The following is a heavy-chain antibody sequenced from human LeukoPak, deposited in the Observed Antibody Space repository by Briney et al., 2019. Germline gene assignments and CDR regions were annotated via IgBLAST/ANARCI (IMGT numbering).Heavy chain of an antibody. CDR2: IYTSGST. V-gene: IGHV4-61*02. CDR1: GGSISSGSYY. D-gene: IGHD3-22*01. J-gene: IGHJ4*02. CDR3: ARESPRYYDGSGYPDY. Sequence: PSETLSLTCTVSGGSISSGSYYWSWIRQPAGKGLEWIGRIYTSGSTNYNPSLKSRVTISVDTSKNQFSLKLSSVTAADTAVYYCARESPRYYDGSGYPDYWGQGTLVTVSS.